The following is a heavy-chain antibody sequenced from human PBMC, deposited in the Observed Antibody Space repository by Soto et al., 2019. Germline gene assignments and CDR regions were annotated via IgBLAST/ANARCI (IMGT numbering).Heavy chain of an antibody. CDR2: VNPSGGHT. J-gene: IGHJ4*02. CDR3: ARGGHVVVVTAALDY. CDR1: GDTFTEYY. Sequence: QVQLMQSGAEVKKPGASVKVSCKASGDTFTEYYIHWVRQAPGQGLEWMGTVNPSGGHTTYAQHFMGRGTXTXXXAXCTIYMELTSLTSEDTAVYYCARGGHVVVVTAALDYWGQGTLVTVSS. D-gene: IGHD2-21*02. V-gene: IGHV1-46*01.